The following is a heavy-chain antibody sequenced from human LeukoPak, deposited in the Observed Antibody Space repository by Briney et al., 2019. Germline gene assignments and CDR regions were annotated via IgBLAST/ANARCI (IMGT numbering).Heavy chain of an antibody. CDR2: IIPIFGTA. J-gene: IGHJ4*02. V-gene: IGHV1-69*13. D-gene: IGHD6-25*01. CDR3: ARGLSGAITYYFDY. Sequence: ASVKVSCKASGGTFISYAISWVRQAPGQGLEWMGGIIPIFGTANYAQKFQGRVTITADESTSTAYMELSSLRSEDTAVYYCARGLSGAITYYFDYWGQGTPVTVSS. CDR1: GGTFISYA.